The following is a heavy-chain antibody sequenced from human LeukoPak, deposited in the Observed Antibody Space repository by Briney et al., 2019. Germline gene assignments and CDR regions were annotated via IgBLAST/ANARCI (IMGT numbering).Heavy chain of an antibody. Sequence: PGGSLRLSCVASGFTFSSYWMSWVRQAPGKGLEWVANIKQDGSEKYYVDSVKGRFTISRDNAKNSLYLQMNSLRAEDTAVYYCARELRYSYGYDYWGQGTLVTVSS. CDR2: IKQDGSEK. J-gene: IGHJ4*02. CDR1: GFTFSSYW. D-gene: IGHD5-18*01. CDR3: ARELRYSYGYDY. V-gene: IGHV3-7*01.